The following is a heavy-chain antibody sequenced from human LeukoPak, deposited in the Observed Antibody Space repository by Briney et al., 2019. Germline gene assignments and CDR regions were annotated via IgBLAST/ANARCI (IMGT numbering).Heavy chain of an antibody. CDR2: INHSGST. CDR3: ARRAQRYYYGSGSYPDDAFDI. Sequence: SETLSLTCAVYGGSFSGYYWSWIRQPPGKGLEWIGEINHSGSTNYNPSLKSRVTISVDTSKNQFSLKLSSVTAADTAVYYCARRAQRYYYGSGSYPDDAFDIWGQGTMVTVSS. J-gene: IGHJ3*02. CDR1: GGSFSGYY. V-gene: IGHV4-34*01. D-gene: IGHD3-10*01.